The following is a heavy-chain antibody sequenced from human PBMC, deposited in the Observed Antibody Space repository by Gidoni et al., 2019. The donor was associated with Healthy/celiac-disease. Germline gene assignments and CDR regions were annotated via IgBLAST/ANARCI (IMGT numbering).Heavy chain of an antibody. D-gene: IGHD3-22*01. CDR1: GFSLSTRGVG. Sequence: QITLKESGPTLVKPTQTLTLTCTFSGFSLSTRGVGVGWIRQPPGKALEWLALIYWDDDKRYSPSLKSRLTITKDTSKNQVVLTMTNMDPVDTATYYCAHRGGYYDSSGYSYYFDYWGQGTLVTVSS. J-gene: IGHJ4*02. CDR3: AHRGGYYDSSGYSYYFDY. V-gene: IGHV2-5*02. CDR2: IYWDDDK.